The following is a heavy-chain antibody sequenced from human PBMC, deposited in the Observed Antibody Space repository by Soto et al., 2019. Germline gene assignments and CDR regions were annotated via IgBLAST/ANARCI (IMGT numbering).Heavy chain of an antibody. Sequence: PGGSLRLSCAASGFTFSSYAMSWVRQAPGKGLEWVSAISGSGGSTYYADSVKGRFTISRDNSKNTLYLQMNSLRAEDTAVYYCAKDLTGYSSSWVFDYWGQGTLVTVSS. D-gene: IGHD6-13*01. V-gene: IGHV3-23*01. CDR1: GFTFSSYA. CDR3: AKDLTGYSSSWVFDY. J-gene: IGHJ4*02. CDR2: ISGSGGST.